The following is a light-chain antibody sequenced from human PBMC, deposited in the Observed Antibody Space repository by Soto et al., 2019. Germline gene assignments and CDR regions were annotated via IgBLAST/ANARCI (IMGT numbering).Light chain of an antibody. Sequence: QSVLTQPPSVSAAPGQKVTISCSGTRSNIETHSFSWYQRLPGSAPKLLIYEDSVRPSGIPGRFSGSKSGTSATLGITGLQPGDEADYYCGAWDTSLSAGVFGGGTQLTV. V-gene: IGLV1-51*02. CDR2: EDS. CDR1: RSNIETHS. CDR3: GAWDTSLSAGV. J-gene: IGLJ7*01.